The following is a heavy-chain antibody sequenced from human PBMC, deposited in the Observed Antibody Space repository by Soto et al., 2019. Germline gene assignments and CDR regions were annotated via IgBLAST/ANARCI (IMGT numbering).Heavy chain of an antibody. Sequence: QVQLEKSGGGVVQPGRSLRLSCEASGFTFNTYSMHWVRQPPGKGLEWLAAIWYDGTQKYYADSVKGRFIISRDNSKKTLYLERTSLRAEDTAVYYCERAGGTTVTGLWHFDSWGQGTLVTVSS. J-gene: IGHJ4*02. V-gene: IGHV3-33*01. CDR2: IWYDGTQK. CDR1: GFTFNTYS. D-gene: IGHD4-17*01. CDR3: ERAGGTTVTGLWHFDS.